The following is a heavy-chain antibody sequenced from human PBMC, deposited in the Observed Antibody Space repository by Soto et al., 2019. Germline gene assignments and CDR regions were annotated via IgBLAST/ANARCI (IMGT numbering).Heavy chain of an antibody. CDR2: IYHSGST. D-gene: IGHD3-22*01. CDR1: GGSISSSNW. V-gene: IGHV4-4*02. J-gene: IGHJ1*01. CDR3: ARGLGTASSGYYRADAY. Sequence: SETLSLTCAVSGGSISSSNWWSWVRQPPGKGLEWIGEIYHSGSTNYNPSLKSRVTISVDKSKNQFSLKLSSVTAADTAVYYCARGLGTASSGYYRADAYWGQGTLVTVS.